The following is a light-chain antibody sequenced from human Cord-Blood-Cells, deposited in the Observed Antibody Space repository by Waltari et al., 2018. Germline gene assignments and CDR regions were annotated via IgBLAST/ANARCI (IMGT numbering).Light chain of an antibody. CDR3: QKYNSPPWT. J-gene: IGKJ1*01. V-gene: IGKV1-27*01. Sequence: DIQMTQSPSSLSASVGDRVTITCRASQGISNYVAWYQQKPGKVPKLLIYAASTLQSGVPSRFSGSGSGTDFTLSISSLQPEDVATYYCQKYNSPPWTFGQGTKVEIK. CDR1: QGISNY. CDR2: AAS.